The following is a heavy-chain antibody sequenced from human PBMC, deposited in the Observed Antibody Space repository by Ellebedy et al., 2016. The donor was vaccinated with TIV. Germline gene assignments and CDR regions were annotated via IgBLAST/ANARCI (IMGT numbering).Heavy chain of an antibody. CDR3: AKETEQLLVLPYYGLDV. CDR2: ISGSGAIT. D-gene: IGHD6-13*01. V-gene: IGHV3-23*01. J-gene: IGHJ6*02. Sequence: GESLKISXAASGFSFSSYAMTWVRQAPGKGLEWVSAISGSGAITYYADSMKGRFTISRDNSKNTLYLQMNSLRAEDTAVYYCAKETEQLLVLPYYGLDVWGQGTTVTVSS. CDR1: GFSFSSYA.